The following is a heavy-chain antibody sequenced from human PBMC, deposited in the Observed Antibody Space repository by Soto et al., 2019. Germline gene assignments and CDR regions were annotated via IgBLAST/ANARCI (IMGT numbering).Heavy chain of an antibody. V-gene: IGHV1-24*01. CDR2: INPEDGET. CDR3: ATKLYCSSTSCYVNWFDP. CDR1: GYTFTSYA. D-gene: IGHD2-2*01. J-gene: IGHJ5*02. Sequence: ASVKVSCKASGYTFTSYAMHWVRQAPGQRLEWMGGINPEDGETKYAQKFQGRVTMTEDTSTDTAYMELSSLRSEDTAVYYCATKLYCSSTSCYVNWFDPWGQGTLVTVS.